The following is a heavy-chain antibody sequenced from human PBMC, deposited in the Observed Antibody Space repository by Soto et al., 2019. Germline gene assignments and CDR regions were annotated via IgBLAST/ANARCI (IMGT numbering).Heavy chain of an antibody. J-gene: IGHJ4*02. CDR2: ISGSGGRT. Sequence: GGSLRLSCAASGFTFSSYAMSWVRQAPGKGLEWVSAISGSGGRTYYADSLKGRFTISRDNSKNTLYLQMNSLRAEDTAVYYWAQCLISAVGAFGDWGQGTLVTVSS. V-gene: IGHV3-23*01. CDR3: AQCLISAVGAFGD. D-gene: IGHD1-26*01. CDR1: GFTFSSYA.